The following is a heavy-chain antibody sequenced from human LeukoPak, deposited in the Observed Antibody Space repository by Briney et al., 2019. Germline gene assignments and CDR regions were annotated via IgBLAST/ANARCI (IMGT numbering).Heavy chain of an antibody. J-gene: IGHJ4*02. V-gene: IGHV3-53*01. CDR1: GFTVSSNY. D-gene: IGHD6-19*01. CDR2: IYSGGST. Sequence: GGSLRLSCAASGFTVSSNYMNWVRQAPGKGLEWVSVIYSGGSTYYADPVKGRFTISRDNSKNTLYLQMNSLKAEDTAAYYCAKVRAPSGWFNSDYWGQGTLVTVSS. CDR3: AKVRAPSGWFNSDY.